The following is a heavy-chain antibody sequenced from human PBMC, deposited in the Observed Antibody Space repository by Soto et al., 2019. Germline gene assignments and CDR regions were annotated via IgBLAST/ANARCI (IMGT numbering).Heavy chain of an antibody. CDR2: ISNDGDDK. V-gene: IGHV3-30*18. D-gene: IGHD3-10*01. Sequence: GGSLRLSCAASGFTFNNYGIHWVRQAPGKGLEWVAVISNDGDDKYYADYVKGRFTISRDNSRNTLYLQMNSLRPEDTAVYYCAKEGIELWSAFDYWGQGT. J-gene: IGHJ4*02. CDR3: AKEGIELWSAFDY. CDR1: GFTFNNYG.